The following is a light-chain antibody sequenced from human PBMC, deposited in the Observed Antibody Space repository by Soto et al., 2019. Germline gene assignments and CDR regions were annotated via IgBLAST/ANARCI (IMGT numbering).Light chain of an antibody. CDR1: QSVTSSY. V-gene: IGKV3-20*01. J-gene: IGKJ1*01. Sequence: EIVLTQSPGTLSLSPGERATLSCRASQSVTSSYLAWYQHKPGLAPRFLIYGASSRAGGIPDRFSGSGSGTDFTLTISRLEPEDFAVYYCLQYGTSPHRTFGQGTKVEFK. CDR2: GAS. CDR3: LQYGTSPHRT.